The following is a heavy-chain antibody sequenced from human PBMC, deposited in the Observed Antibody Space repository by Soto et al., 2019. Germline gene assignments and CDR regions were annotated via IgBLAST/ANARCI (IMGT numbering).Heavy chain of an antibody. CDR1: GGTFSSYT. CDR3: ANLGGDYSSSSWFDP. Sequence: ASVKVSCKASGGTFSSYTISWVRQAPGQGPEWMGRIIPILGIANYAQKFQGRVTITADKSTSTAYMELSSLRSEDTAVYYCANLGGDYSSSSWFDPWGQGTLVTVSS. J-gene: IGHJ5*02. D-gene: IGHD6-6*01. CDR2: IIPILGIA. V-gene: IGHV1-69*02.